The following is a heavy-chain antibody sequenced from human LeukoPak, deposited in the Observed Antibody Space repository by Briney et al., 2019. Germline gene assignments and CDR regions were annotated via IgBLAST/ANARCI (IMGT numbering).Heavy chain of an antibody. CDR3: ARVSIVVVPGSNWFDP. CDR1: GFAFSSYW. Sequence: EGSLRPSCAASGFAFSSYWMTWVRQAPGKGLEWMASIRPDGNEKYYVDSVKGRFTISRDNAKNSLYLQTNSLGAEDTATYYCARVSIVVVPGSNWFDPWGQGTLVTVSS. J-gene: IGHJ5*02. V-gene: IGHV3-7*01. D-gene: IGHD2-2*01. CDR2: IRPDGNEK.